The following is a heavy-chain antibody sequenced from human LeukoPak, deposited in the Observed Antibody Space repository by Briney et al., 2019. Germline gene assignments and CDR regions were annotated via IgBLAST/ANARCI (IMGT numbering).Heavy chain of an antibody. J-gene: IGHJ4*02. V-gene: IGHV3-23*01. CDR2: ISGSGGST. CDR3: AKDRELDY. D-gene: IGHD1-26*01. Sequence: QSGGFLRLSCAATVFTFSNYAMSWVRQAPWKGLEWVSAISGSGGSTYYADSVKGRFTISRDNSKNTLYLQMNSLRAEDTAVYYCAKDRELDYWGQGTLVTVSS. CDR1: VFTFSNYA.